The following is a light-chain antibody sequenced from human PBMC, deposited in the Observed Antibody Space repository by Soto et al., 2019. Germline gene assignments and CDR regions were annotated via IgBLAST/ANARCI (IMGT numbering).Light chain of an antibody. CDR1: SSDVGGYNY. J-gene: IGLJ1*01. Sequence: QSALTQPASVSGSPGQSITISCTGTSSDVGGYNYVSWYQHHPGKAPKLMIYDVSNRPSGVFNLFSGSKSGNTASLTISGLQAEDEADYYCSSYTSSSTYVFGTGTKVTVL. CDR2: DVS. V-gene: IGLV2-14*03. CDR3: SSYTSSSTYV.